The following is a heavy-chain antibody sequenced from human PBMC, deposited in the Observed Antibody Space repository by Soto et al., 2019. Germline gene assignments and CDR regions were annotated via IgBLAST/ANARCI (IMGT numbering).Heavy chain of an antibody. V-gene: IGHV4-34*01. D-gene: IGHD3-9*01. CDR3: ARESHDILTGPPWVWYFDL. CDR2: INDRGSI. Sequence: QVQLQQWGAGPLRPLETLSLTCGVSGGSFSGYYWAWIRQSPGKGLEWIGEINDRGSINYNPSLKSRVSIAVVTSKNHYALDLRYVTASDTAVYYCARESHDILTGPPWVWYFDLWGRGTLVTVSS. CDR1: GGSFSGYY. J-gene: IGHJ2*01.